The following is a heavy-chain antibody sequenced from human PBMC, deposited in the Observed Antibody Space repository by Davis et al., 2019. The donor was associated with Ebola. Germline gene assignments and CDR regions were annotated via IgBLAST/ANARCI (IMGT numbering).Heavy chain of an antibody. D-gene: IGHD3-22*01. J-gene: IGHJ6*02. CDR2: INPNSGGT. V-gene: IGHV1-2*06. Sequence: AASVKVSCKASGYTFTGYYMHWVRQAPGQGLEWMGRINPNSGGTNFAQKFQGRVTMSRDTSTSTAYMEMNRLRSDDTAVYFCARGGITMMVVPRDYYYGLDVWGQGTTVTVSS. CDR3: ARGGITMMVVPRDYYYGLDV. CDR1: GYTFTGYY.